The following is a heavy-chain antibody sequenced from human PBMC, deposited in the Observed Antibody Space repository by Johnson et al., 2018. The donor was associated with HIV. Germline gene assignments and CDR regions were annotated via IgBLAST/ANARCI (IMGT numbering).Heavy chain of an antibody. V-gene: IGHV3-49*04. J-gene: IGHJ3*02. CDR3: AKVVVATAAGGVALDI. CDR2: IRSKAYGGTT. Sequence: VQLVESGGGLVQPGRSLRLSCTASGFTFGDYAMSWVRQAPGKGLEWVGFIRSKAYGGTTEYAASVKGRFTISRDDSKNTLYLQMNSLRVEDTAVYYCAKVVVATAAGGVALDIWGPGTMVTVS. CDR1: GFTFGDYA. D-gene: IGHD6-13*01.